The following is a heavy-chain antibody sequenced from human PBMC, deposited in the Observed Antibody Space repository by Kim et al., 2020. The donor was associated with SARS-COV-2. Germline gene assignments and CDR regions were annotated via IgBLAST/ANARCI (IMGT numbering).Heavy chain of an antibody. V-gene: IGHV3-21*01. CDR1: GFTFSSYS. J-gene: IGHJ4*02. D-gene: IGHD3-22*01. Sequence: GWSLRLSCAASGFTFSSYSMNWVRQAPGKGLEWVSSISSSSSYIYYADSVKGRFTISRDNAKNSLYLQMNSLRAEDTAVYYCARAVLYYYDSSGSYFDYWGQGTLVTVSS. CDR2: ISSSSSYI. CDR3: ARAVLYYYDSSGSYFDY.